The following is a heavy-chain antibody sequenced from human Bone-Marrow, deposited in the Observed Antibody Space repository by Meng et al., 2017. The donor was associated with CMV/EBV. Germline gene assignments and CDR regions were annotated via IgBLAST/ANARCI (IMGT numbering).Heavy chain of an antibody. J-gene: IGHJ6*02. CDR2: INPSGDST. D-gene: IGHD6-19*01. Sequence: ASVKVSCKAPGYTFSSYNMHWVRQAPGQGLEWMGIINPSGDSTTYAQKFQGRVTMTRDTSTSTVYMELSSLRSEDTAVYYCARDLLQWLDPAYYYYGLDVWGQGTTVTVSS. V-gene: IGHV1-46*01. CDR3: ARDLLQWLDPAYYYYGLDV. CDR1: GYTFSSYN.